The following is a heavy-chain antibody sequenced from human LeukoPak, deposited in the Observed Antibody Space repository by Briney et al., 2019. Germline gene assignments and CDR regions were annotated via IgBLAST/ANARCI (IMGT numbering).Heavy chain of an antibody. CDR1: GYTFTGYY. J-gene: IGHJ3*02. CDR2: INPNSGGT. D-gene: IGHD6-13*01. V-gene: IGHV1-2*02. Sequence: ASVKVSCKASGYTFTGYYMHWVRQAPGQGLEWMGWINPNSGGTNYAQKFQGRVTMTRDTSISTAYMELSRLRSDDTAVYYCARGRRSSSWYRAFDIWGQGTMVTVSS. CDR3: ARGRRSSSWYRAFDI.